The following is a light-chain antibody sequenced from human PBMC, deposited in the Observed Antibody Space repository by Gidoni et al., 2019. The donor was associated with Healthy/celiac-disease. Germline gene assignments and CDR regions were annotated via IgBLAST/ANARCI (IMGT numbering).Light chain of an antibody. Sequence: EIVFTQSPATLSLSPGVRATLSCRPSQSVSSYLAWYQQKPGQAPRLLIYDASNRATGIPARFSGSGSGTDFTLTISSLEPEDFAVYYCQQRSNWPLTFXGXTKVEIK. CDR1: QSVSSY. CDR2: DAS. CDR3: QQRSNWPLT. V-gene: IGKV3-11*01. J-gene: IGKJ4*01.